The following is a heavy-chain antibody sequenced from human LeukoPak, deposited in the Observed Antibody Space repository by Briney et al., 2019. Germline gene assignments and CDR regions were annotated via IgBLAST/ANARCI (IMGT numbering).Heavy chain of an antibody. V-gene: IGHV3-30*02. CDR2: IRYDGSNK. CDR1: GFTFSSYG. D-gene: IGHD6-6*01. CDR3: ARGIAARPHNFDY. J-gene: IGHJ4*02. Sequence: GGSLRLSCAASGFTFSSYGMHWVRQAPGKGLEWVAFIRYDGSNKYYADSVKGRFTISRDNAKNSLYLQMNSLRAEDTAVYYCARGIAARPHNFDYWGQGTLVTVSS.